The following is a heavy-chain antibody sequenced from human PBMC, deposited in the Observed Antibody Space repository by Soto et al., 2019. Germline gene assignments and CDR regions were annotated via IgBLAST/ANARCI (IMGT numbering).Heavy chain of an antibody. V-gene: IGHV3-48*02. CDR3: AKRMYSSSWYDYFDY. D-gene: IGHD6-13*01. CDR1: GFTFSAHT. J-gene: IGHJ4*02. CDR2: IGTDTVTK. Sequence: GGSLRLSCAASGFTFSAHTMTWVRQAPGKGLEWVSYIGTDTVTKHYPDSVRGRFTISRDNAKNSLYLQMDSLRDEDTAVYYCAKRMYSSSWYDYFDYWGQGTLVTVSS.